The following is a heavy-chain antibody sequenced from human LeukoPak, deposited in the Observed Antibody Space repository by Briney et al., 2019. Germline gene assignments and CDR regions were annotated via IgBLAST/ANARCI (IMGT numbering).Heavy chain of an antibody. CDR3: ARDPPSGTYAFDI. V-gene: IGHV1-69*13. Sequence: GASVKVSCKASGGTFSSYAISWVRQAPGQGLEWMGGIIPIFGTANYAQKFQGRVTITADESTSTAYMELSSLRSEDTAVYYCARDPPSGTYAFDIWGQGTMVTVSS. CDR1: GGTFSSYA. D-gene: IGHD1-26*01. J-gene: IGHJ3*02. CDR2: IIPIFGTA.